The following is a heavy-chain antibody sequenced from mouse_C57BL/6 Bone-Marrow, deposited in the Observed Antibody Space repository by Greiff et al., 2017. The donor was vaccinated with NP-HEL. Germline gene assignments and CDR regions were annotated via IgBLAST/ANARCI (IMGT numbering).Heavy chain of an antibody. V-gene: IGHV5-6*02. J-gene: IGHJ4*01. CDR1: GFTFSSYG. D-gene: IGHD2-5*01. CDR3: ARRGIVTTLRYYAMDY. Sequence: EVMLVESGGDLVKPGGSLKLSCAASGFTFSSYGMSWVRQPPDKRLEWVATISSGGSSPYYPDSVTGRFTISRDNAKNTLYLQMSSLKSEDTAMYYSARRGIVTTLRYYAMDYWGQGTSVTVSS. CDR2: ISSGGSSP.